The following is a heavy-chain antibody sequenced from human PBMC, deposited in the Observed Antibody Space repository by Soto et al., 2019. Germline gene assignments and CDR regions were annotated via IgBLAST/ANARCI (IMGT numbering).Heavy chain of an antibody. CDR1: GDSVSSNSAA. CDR3: PRKAGVGGGNDY. D-gene: IGHD3-16*01. J-gene: IGHJ4*02. Sequence: SQTLSLTCAISGDSVSSNSAAWNWIRQSPSGGLEWLGRTYYRSKWSYDYAVSVQSRININPDTSKNQFSLQLSAVTPEDTAMYYWPRKAGVGGGNDYWGQGPLVTLSP. V-gene: IGHV6-1*01. CDR2: TYYRSKWSY.